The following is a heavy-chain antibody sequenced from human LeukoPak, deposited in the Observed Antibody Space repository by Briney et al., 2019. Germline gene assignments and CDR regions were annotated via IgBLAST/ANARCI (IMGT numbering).Heavy chain of an antibody. Sequence: PSETLSLTCAVYGGSFSGCYWSWIRQPPGKGLEWIGEINHSGSTNYNPSLKSRVTISVDTSKNQFSLKLSSVTAADTAVYYCASLVVPAGCFDYWGQGTLVTVSS. J-gene: IGHJ4*02. V-gene: IGHV4-34*01. CDR2: INHSGST. CDR3: ASLVVPAGCFDY. CDR1: GGSFSGCY. D-gene: IGHD2-2*01.